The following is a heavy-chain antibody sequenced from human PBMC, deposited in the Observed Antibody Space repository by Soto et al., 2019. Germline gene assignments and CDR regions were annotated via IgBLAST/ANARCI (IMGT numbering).Heavy chain of an antibody. CDR3: AKGPRKGWGIEYYGSGSYAYYCGMDV. CDR2: ISGSGGST. J-gene: IGHJ6*02. CDR1: GFTFSSYA. V-gene: IGHV3-23*01. Sequence: EVQLLESGGGLVQPGGSLRLSCAASGFTFSSYAMSWVRQAPGKGLEWVSAISGSGGSTYYADSVKGRFTIARDNSKNTLYLQMNSLRAEDTAVYYCAKGPRKGWGIEYYGSGSYAYYCGMDVWGQGTTVTVSS. D-gene: IGHD3-10*01.